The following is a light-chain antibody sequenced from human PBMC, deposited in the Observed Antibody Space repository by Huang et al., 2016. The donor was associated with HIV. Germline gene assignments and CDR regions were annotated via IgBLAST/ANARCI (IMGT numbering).Light chain of an antibody. CDR3: QRYDTAPRA. J-gene: IGKJ1*01. V-gene: IGKV1-27*01. Sequence: DIQMTQSPPSLSASQGVRVTLTCRASQDIGNFLAWFQQKPGGAPKLLIFSASTLQRGVPSRFTGRGSGTEFTLTITNLQPEDVATYYCQRYDTAPRAFGPGTKVDI. CDR1: QDIGNF. CDR2: SAS.